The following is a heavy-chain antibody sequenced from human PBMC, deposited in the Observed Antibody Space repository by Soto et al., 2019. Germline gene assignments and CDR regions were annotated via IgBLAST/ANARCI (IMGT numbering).Heavy chain of an antibody. CDR3: ARGQTVGRTVGAFDI. CDR1: GYSFSTYY. J-gene: IGHJ3*02. D-gene: IGHD1-26*01. Sequence: EVQLVPSGAEVKKPGESLKISCKGSGYSFSTYYIGWVRQMPGKGLECMGIIYPGDSDTRYSPSFQGQVLISVVKAISTAYLHWGSLESSDTAVYYCARGQTVGRTVGAFDIWGQGTVVTAPS. V-gene: IGHV5-51*01. CDR2: IYPGDSDT.